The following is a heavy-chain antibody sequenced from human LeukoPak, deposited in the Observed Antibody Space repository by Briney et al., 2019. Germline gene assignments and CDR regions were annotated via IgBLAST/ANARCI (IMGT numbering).Heavy chain of an antibody. CDR3: ARDGCSSTSCYPWGYHYGMDV. V-gene: IGHV4-34*01. CDR2: INHSGST. Sequence: PSETLSLTCAVYGGSFSGYYWSWIRQPPGKGLEWIGEINHSGSTNYNPSLKSRVTISVDTSKNQFSLKLSSVTAADTAVYYCARDGCSSTSCYPWGYHYGMDVWGKGTTVTVSS. J-gene: IGHJ6*04. D-gene: IGHD2-2*01. CDR1: GGSFSGYY.